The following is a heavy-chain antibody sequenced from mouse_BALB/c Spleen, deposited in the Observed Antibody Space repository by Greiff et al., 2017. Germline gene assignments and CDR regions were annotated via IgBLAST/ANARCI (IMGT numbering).Heavy chain of an antibody. CDR3: AREATAY. CDR2: INPGSGGT. V-gene: IGHV1-54*01. D-gene: IGHD3-2*02. Sequence: VQLVESGAELVRPGTSVKVSCKASGYAFTNYLIEWVKQRPGQGLEWIGVINPGSGGTNYNEKFKGKATLTADKSSSTAYMQLSSLTSDDSAVYFCAREATAYWGQGTLVTVSA. CDR1: GYAFTNYL. J-gene: IGHJ3*01.